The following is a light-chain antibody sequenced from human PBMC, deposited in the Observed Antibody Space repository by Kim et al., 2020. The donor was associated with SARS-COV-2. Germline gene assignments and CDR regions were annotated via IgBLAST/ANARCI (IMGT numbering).Light chain of an antibody. J-gene: IGKJ1*01. Sequence: DIQMTQSPSTLSVSVGERVTITCRASQSISTWLAWYQQKPGKAPKLLIYDASSLAGGVPSRFSGSGSGTEFTLTISSLQPDDFATYFCQQYNTYSRTFGQGTKVDIK. CDR2: DAS. V-gene: IGKV1-5*01. CDR1: QSISTW. CDR3: QQYNTYSRT.